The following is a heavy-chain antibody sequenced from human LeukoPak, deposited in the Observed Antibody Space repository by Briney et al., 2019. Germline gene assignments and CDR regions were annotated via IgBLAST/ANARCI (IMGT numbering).Heavy chain of an antibody. CDR3: ARGTGALVPFDY. Sequence: NSSETLSLTCTVSGGSISSYYWSRIRQPPGKGLEWIGYIYYSGSTNYNPSLKSRVTISVDTSKNQFSLKLSSVTAADTAVYYCARGTGALVPFDYWGQGTLVAVSS. V-gene: IGHV4-59*01. CDR1: GGSISSYY. D-gene: IGHD1-14*01. CDR2: IYYSGST. J-gene: IGHJ4*02.